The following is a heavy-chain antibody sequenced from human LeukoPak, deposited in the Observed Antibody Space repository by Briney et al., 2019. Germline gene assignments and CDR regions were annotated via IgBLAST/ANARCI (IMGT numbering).Heavy chain of an antibody. V-gene: IGHV1-2*02. J-gene: IGHJ4*02. CDR3: AREESVVAGTCDY. CDR1: GYTFTGYY. D-gene: IGHD6-19*01. CDR2: INPNSGGT. Sequence: ASVKVSCKASGYTFTGYYMHWVRQAPGQGLEWMGWINPNSGGTNYAQKFQGRVTMTRDTSISTAYMELSRLRSEDTAVYYCAREESVVAGTCDYWGQGTLVTVSS.